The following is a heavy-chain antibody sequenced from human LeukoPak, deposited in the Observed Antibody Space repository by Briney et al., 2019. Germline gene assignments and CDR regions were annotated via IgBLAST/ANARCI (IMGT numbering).Heavy chain of an antibody. CDR3: AKDEDYYDSSLMDY. Sequence: GGSLRLSCAASGFTFSSYGMHWVRQAPGKGLEWVAVISYDGSNKYYADSVKGRFTISRDNSKNTLYLQMNSLRAEDTAVYYCAKDEDYYDSSLMDYWGQGTLVTVSS. CDR1: GFTFSSYG. D-gene: IGHD3-22*01. J-gene: IGHJ4*02. V-gene: IGHV3-30*18. CDR2: ISYDGSNK.